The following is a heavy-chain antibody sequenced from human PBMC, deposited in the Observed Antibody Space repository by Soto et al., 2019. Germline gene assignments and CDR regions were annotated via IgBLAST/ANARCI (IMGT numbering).Heavy chain of an antibody. V-gene: IGHV4-34*01. CDR3: AISFGYCSGGSCARGIDP. D-gene: IGHD2-15*01. CDR1: GGSFSGYY. Sequence: PSETLSLTCAVYGGSFSGYYLSWIRQPPGKGLEWIGEINHSGSTNYNPSLKSRVTISVDTSKNQFSLKLSSVTAADTAVYYCAISFGYCSGGSCARGIDPWGQGTLVTVSS. CDR2: INHSGST. J-gene: IGHJ5*02.